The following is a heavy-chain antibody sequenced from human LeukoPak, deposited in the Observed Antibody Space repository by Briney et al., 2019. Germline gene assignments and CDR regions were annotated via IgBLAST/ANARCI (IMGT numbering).Heavy chain of an antibody. CDR1: GYTFTGYY. CDR2: INPNSGGT. CDR3: ARDYYGSGSYYMGYFDY. J-gene: IGHJ4*02. V-gene: IGHV1-2*02. D-gene: IGHD3-10*01. Sequence: EASVKVSCKASGYTFTGYYMHWVRQAPGQGLEWMGWINPNSGGTNYAQKFQGRVTMTRDTSISTAYVELSRLRSDDTAVYYCARDYYGSGSYYMGYFDYWGQGTLVTVSS.